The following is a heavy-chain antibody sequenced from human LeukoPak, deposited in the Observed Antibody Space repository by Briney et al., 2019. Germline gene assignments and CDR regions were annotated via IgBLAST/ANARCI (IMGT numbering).Heavy chain of an antibody. J-gene: IGHJ5*02. Sequence: SETLSLTCTVSGGSISSSSYYWGWIRQPPGKGQEWIGSIYYSGSTYYNPSLKSRVTISVDTSKNQFSLKLSSVTAADTAVYYCARVLYCSSTSCYKGYNWFDPWGQGTLVTVSS. V-gene: IGHV4-39*07. CDR2: IYYSGST. D-gene: IGHD2-2*02. CDR1: GGSISSSSYY. CDR3: ARVLYCSSTSCYKGYNWFDP.